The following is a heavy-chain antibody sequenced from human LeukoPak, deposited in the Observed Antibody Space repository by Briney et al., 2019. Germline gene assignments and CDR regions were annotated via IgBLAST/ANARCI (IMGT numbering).Heavy chain of an antibody. CDR3: AGAYSSSSLSQGGYYYYYMDV. Sequence: SETLSLTCTVSGGSISSGGYYWSWIRQPPGKGLEWIGYIYHSWSTYYNPSLKSRVTISVDRSKNQFSLKLSSVTAADTAVYYCAGAYSSSSLSQGGYYYYYMDVWGKGTTVTVSS. CDR1: GGSISSGGYY. CDR2: IYHSWST. D-gene: IGHD6-6*01. V-gene: IGHV4-30-2*01. J-gene: IGHJ6*03.